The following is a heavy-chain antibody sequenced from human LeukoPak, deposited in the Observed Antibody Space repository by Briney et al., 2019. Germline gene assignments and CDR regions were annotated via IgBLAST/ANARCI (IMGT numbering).Heavy chain of an antibody. CDR1: GFTFSNSW. V-gene: IGHV3-74*01. CDR2: INSDGSTT. CDR3: ATTRDGYYSFDY. J-gene: IGHJ4*02. Sequence: PGGSLRLSCAASGFTFSNSWMHWVRQAPGKGLVWVSHINSDGSTTTYADSVKGRFTISRDNAKNTVYLQMNSLRDEDTAVYYCATTRDGYYSFDYWGQGTLVTVSS. D-gene: IGHD5-24*01.